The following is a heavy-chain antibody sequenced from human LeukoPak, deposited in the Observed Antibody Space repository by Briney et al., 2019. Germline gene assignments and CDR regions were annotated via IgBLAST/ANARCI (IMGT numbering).Heavy chain of an antibody. CDR1: GGSISSSSYY. J-gene: IGHJ4*02. CDR2: IYYSGST. D-gene: IGHD4-17*01. V-gene: IGHV4-39*01. Sequence: SETLSLTCTVSGGSISSSSYYWGWIRQPPGKGLEWIGSIYYSGSTYYNPSLKSRVTISVDTSKNQFSLKLSSVTAADTAVYYCASQHDYGVIDYWGQGTLVTVSS. CDR3: ASQHDYGVIDY.